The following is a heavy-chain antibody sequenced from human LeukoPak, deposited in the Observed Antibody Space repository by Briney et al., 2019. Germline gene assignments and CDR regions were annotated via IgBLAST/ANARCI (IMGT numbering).Heavy chain of an antibody. D-gene: IGHD6-25*01. Sequence: PGGSLRLSCVASGFTFSSYAMSWVRQAPGKGLEWVSIIYSGGGTYYADSVKGRFTISRDNSKNTVYLQMNSLRAEDTAVYYCARGPERDGMDVWGQGTTVTVSS. CDR1: GFTFSSYA. CDR2: IYSGGGT. J-gene: IGHJ6*02. CDR3: ARGPERDGMDV. V-gene: IGHV3-53*01.